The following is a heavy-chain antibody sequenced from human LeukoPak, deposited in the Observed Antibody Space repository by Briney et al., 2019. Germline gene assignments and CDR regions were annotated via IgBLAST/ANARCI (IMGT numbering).Heavy chain of an antibody. CDR1: GFTFSSYA. CDR2: ISDSGGNT. V-gene: IGHV3-23*01. Sequence: PGGSLRLSCAASGFTFSSYAMSWVRQAPGKGLEWVSGISDSGGNTHYAGSVKGRFTISRDNSKNMLYLQMNSLRAEDTAVYYCAKKIPTSFDPWGQGTLVTVSS. CDR3: AKKIPTSFDP. J-gene: IGHJ5*02.